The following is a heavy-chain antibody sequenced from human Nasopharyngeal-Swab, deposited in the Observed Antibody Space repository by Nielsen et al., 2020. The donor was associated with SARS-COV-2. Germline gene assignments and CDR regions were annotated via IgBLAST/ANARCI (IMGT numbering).Heavy chain of an antibody. CDR1: GYTFTGYY. V-gene: IGHV1-2*02. D-gene: IGHD7-27*01. Sequence: ASVQVSCKASGYTFTGYYMHWVRQAPGQGLEWMGWINPNSGGTNYVQKFQGRVTMTRDTYISTAYMELSRLRSDDTAVYYCARDDLTAYDAFDIWGQGTMVTVSS. CDR3: ARDDLTAYDAFDI. CDR2: INPNSGGT. J-gene: IGHJ3*02.